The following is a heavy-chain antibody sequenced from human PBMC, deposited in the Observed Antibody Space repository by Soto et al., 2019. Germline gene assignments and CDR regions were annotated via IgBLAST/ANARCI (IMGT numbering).Heavy chain of an antibody. CDR3: ARGVAAAGTGYYYYMDV. CDR2: IYYSGST. Sequence: SETLSLTCTVSGGSISSYYWSWIRQPPGKGLEWIGDIYYSGSTNYNPSLKSRVTISVDTSKNQFSLKLSSVTAADTAVYYCARGVAAAGTGYYYYMDVWGKGTTVTVSS. V-gene: IGHV4-59*01. CDR1: GGSISSYY. J-gene: IGHJ6*03. D-gene: IGHD6-13*01.